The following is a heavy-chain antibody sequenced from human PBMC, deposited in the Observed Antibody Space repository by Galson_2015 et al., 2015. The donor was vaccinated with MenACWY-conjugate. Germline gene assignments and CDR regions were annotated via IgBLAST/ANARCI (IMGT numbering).Heavy chain of an antibody. CDR2: VVNDGRVT. J-gene: IGHJ4*02. V-gene: IGHV3-23*01. Sequence: VRQAPGKGLEWVAAVVNDGRVTYHADSVKGRLTISRDNSKNMLYLDMKSLRAEDTAVYYCAKDRNQGTPEYFDFWAREAWSPSRQ. CDR3: AKDRNQGTPEYFDF. D-gene: IGHD1-14*01.